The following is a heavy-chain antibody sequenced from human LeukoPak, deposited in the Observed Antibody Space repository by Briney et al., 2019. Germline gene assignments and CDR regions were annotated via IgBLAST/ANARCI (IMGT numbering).Heavy chain of an antibody. CDR2: IDPSDSYT. J-gene: IGHJ4*02. Sequence: GESLRISCKGSGYSFTSYWISWVRQMPGKGLEWMGRIDPSDSYTNYSPSFQGHVTISADKSISTAYLQWSSLKASDTAMYSCARLNGHVPPTAPLAYCGQRPLAAVSS. V-gene: IGHV5-10-1*01. CDR1: GYSFTSYW. CDR3: ARLNGHVPPTAPLAY. D-gene: IGHD2-8*01.